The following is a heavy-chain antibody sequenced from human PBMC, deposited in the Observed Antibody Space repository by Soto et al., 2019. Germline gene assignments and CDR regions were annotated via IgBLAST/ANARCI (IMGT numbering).Heavy chain of an antibody. J-gene: IGHJ4*02. CDR1: DGSFSVYY. D-gene: IGHD3-3*01. V-gene: IGHV4-34*01. CDR3: ARNVGGYDFWSGYSYFDY. CDR2: INHRGST. Sequence: PSETLSLTCAVYDGSFSVYYWSWIRHPPGKGLEWIGEINHRGSTNYNPSLKSRVTISVDTSKNQFSLKLSSVTAADTAVYYCARNVGGYDFWSGYSYFDYWGQGTLVTVSS.